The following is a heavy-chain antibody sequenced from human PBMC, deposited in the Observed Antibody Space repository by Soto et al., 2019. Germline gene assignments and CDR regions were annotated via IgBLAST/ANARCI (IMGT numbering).Heavy chain of an antibody. CDR2: IY. CDR1: GVAISGHY. CDR3: AIHRWELGPPDY. V-gene: IGHV3-66*02. Sequence: PGGSLRLSCTVSGVAISGHYMSWVRQAPEKGLEWVSIIYIDSVKGRFTISRDNSRKTLYLQMNSLRAEDTALYYCAIHRWELGPPDYWGQGTLVTVSS. J-gene: IGHJ4*02. D-gene: IGHD1-26*01.